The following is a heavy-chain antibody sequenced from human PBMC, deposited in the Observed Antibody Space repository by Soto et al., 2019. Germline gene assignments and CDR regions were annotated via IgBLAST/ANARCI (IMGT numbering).Heavy chain of an antibody. D-gene: IGHD5-18*01. V-gene: IGHV1-69*04. Sequence: SVKVSCKASGYTFTSYAIHWVRQAPGQRLEWMGRIIPILGIAKYAQKFQGRVTITADKSTSTAYMELSSLRSEDRAVYYCAREQARGYSYGNFDYWGQGTLVTVSS. CDR2: IIPILGIA. CDR1: GYTFTSYA. J-gene: IGHJ4*02. CDR3: AREQARGYSYGNFDY.